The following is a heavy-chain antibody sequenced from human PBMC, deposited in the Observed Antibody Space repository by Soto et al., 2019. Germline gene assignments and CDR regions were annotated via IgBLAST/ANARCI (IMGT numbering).Heavy chain of an antibody. Sequence: PGGSLRLSCTASGFTFSNAWMTWVRQAPGKGLEWVGRIKSKTDGGTRDYAAPVKGRFTISRDDSKNTMYLQMNSLKTEDTAVYYCTIPRGPMIKPWGQGTLLTVSS. CDR2: IKSKTDGGTR. CDR1: GFTFSNAW. CDR3: TIPRGPMIKP. J-gene: IGHJ5*02. D-gene: IGHD3-22*01. V-gene: IGHV3-15*01.